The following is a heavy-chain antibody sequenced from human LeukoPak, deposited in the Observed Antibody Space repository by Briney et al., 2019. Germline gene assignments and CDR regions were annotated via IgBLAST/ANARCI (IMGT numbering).Heavy chain of an antibody. CDR3: ARAGFFYDTSGYNDAFDI. V-gene: IGHV4-59*01. CDR1: GGSIGSYY. Sequence: SETLSLTCTVSGGSIGSYYWSWIRQPPGKGLEWIGYIFYTGSTNYNSSPKSRVTISIDTSKNQFSLKLSSVTAAGTAVYHCARAGFFYDTSGYNDAFDIWGQGTMVTVSS. D-gene: IGHD3-22*01. CDR2: IFYTGST. J-gene: IGHJ3*02.